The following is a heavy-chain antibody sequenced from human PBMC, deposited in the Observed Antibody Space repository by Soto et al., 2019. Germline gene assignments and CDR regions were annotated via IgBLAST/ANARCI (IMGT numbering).Heavy chain of an antibody. CDR3: ARADIGTYGMAV. J-gene: IGHJ6*02. V-gene: IGHV3-33*01. CDR2: IWYDGSKQ. D-gene: IGHD2-15*01. Sequence: QVQLVESGGGVVQPGKSLRLACVASGFTFSSHGMHWVRQAPGKGLEWVAVIWYDGSKQEYAESVKGRFTISRDNSNNTMYLQMSGLRAEATAVYYGARADIGTYGMAVWGQGTTVTVSS. CDR1: GFTFSSHG.